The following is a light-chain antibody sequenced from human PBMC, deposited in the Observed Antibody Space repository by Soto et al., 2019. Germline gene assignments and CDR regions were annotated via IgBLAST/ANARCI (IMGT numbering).Light chain of an antibody. Sequence: EIVLTQSPGTLSLSPGERATLSCRASQSVDKRLAWYQQKSGQAPRLLIYGASTRATGIPDRFSGGGSGTDFTLTISRLEPEDFAVYYCQQYGNLPRTFGQGTKVDNK. CDR3: QQYGNLPRT. CDR1: QSVDKR. J-gene: IGKJ1*01. CDR2: GAS. V-gene: IGKV3-20*01.